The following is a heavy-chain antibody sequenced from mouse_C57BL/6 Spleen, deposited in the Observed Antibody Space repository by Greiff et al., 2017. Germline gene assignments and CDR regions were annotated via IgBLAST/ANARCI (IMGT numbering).Heavy chain of an antibody. CDR2: INPNNGGT. D-gene: IGHD2-2*01. V-gene: IGHV1-26*01. Sequence: EVQLQQSGPELVKPGASVKISCKASGYTFTDYYMNWVKQSHGKSLEWIGDINPNNGGTSYNQKFKGKATLTVDKSSSTAYMELPSLTSEDSAVYYCARAAYGYDGAWFAYWGQGTLVTVSA. J-gene: IGHJ3*01. CDR3: ARAAYGYDGAWFAY. CDR1: GYTFTDYY.